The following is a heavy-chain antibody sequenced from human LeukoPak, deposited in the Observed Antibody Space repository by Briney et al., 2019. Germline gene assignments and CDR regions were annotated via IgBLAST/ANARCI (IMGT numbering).Heavy chain of an antibody. Sequence: GASVKVSCKASGYTFTGYYMHWVRQAPGQGLEWMGWINPNSGGTNYAQKFQGRVTMTRDTSIGTAYMELSRLRSDDTAVYYCARQVSYGYGAFDIWGQGTMVTVSS. V-gene: IGHV1-2*02. D-gene: IGHD5-18*01. CDR2: INPNSGGT. J-gene: IGHJ3*02. CDR3: ARQVSYGYGAFDI. CDR1: GYTFTGYY.